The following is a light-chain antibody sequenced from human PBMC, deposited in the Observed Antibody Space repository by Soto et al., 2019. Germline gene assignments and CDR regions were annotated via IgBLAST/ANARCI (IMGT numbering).Light chain of an antibody. CDR3: QKYNSYPWT. CDR1: QSISSR. V-gene: IGKV1-5*03. J-gene: IGKJ1*01. CDR2: KAS. Sequence: DIQMTQSPSTLSASVGDRVTITCRASQSISSRLAWYQQKPGKAPKLLIYKASSLESGVPSRFSGSGSGTEFTLTISSLQPDDFATYYCQKYNSYPWTFGQGTKVEIK.